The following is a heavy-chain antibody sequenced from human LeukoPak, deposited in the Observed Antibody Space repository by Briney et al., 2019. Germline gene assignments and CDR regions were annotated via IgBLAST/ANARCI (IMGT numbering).Heavy chain of an antibody. CDR3: AKSGGYGLIDY. J-gene: IGHJ4*02. D-gene: IGHD1-26*01. CDR2: IYYSGST. Sequence: SETLSLTCTVSGGSISSYYWSWIRQPPGKGLEWIGYIYYSGSTNYNPSLKSRVTISVDTSKNQFSLRLSSVTAADTAMYFCAKSGGYGLIDYWGQGTLVTVSS. CDR1: GGSISSYY. V-gene: IGHV4-59*08.